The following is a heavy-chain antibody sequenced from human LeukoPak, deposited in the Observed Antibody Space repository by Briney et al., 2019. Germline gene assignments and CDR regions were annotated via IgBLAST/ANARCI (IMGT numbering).Heavy chain of an antibody. CDR2: INPSGGST. J-gene: IGHJ3*02. D-gene: IGHD1-26*01. CDR3: ARVRTPLVGATKRIPDAFDI. CDR1: GYTFTSYY. Sequence: ASVKVSCKASGYTFTSYYMHWVRQAPGQGLEWMGIINPSGGSTSYAQKFQGRVTMTSDTSTSTVYMELSSLRSEDTAVYYCARVRTPLVGATKRIPDAFDIWGQGTMVTVSS. V-gene: IGHV1-46*01.